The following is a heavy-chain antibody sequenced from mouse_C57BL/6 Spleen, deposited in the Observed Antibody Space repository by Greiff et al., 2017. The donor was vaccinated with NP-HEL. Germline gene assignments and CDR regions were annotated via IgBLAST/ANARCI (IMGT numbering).Heavy chain of an antibody. Sequence: QVQLKQSGAELVRPGTSVKVSCKASGYAFTNYLIEWVKQRPGQGLEWIGVINPGSGGTNYNEKFKGKAALTADKSSSTAYMQLSSLTSEDSAVYFCARGAYYYGSSYDWFAYWGQGTLVTVSA. CDR1: GYAFTNYL. J-gene: IGHJ3*01. V-gene: IGHV1-54*01. D-gene: IGHD1-1*01. CDR3: ARGAYYYGSSYDWFAY. CDR2: INPGSGGT.